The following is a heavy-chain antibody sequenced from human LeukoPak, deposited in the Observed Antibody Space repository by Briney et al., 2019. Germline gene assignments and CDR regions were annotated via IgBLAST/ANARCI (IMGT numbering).Heavy chain of an antibody. V-gene: IGHV1-8*01. J-gene: IGHJ4*02. CDR3: ARAPPSSSYQFDY. Sequence: ASVKVSCKASGYTFTSYDINWVRQATGQGLEWMGWMNPNSGNTGYAQKFQGRVTMTRNTSISTAYMELSSLRSEDTAVYYYARAPPSSSYQFDYWGQGTLVTVSS. D-gene: IGHD3-16*02. CDR1: GYTFTSYD. CDR2: MNPNSGNT.